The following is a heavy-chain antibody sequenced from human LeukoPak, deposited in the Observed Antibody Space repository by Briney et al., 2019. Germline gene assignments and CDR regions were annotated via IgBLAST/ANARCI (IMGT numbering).Heavy chain of an antibody. D-gene: IGHD1-26*01. J-gene: IGHJ6*03. CDR3: ARLAGATTLRYYYYYMDV. CDR2: ISSSSSTI. Sequence: PGGSLRLSCAASGFTFSSYSMNWVRQAPGKGLEWVSYISSSSSTIYYADSVKGRFTISRDNAKNLLYLQMNSLRAEDTAVYYCARLAGATTLRYYYYYMDVWGKGTTVTISS. V-gene: IGHV3-48*01. CDR1: GFTFSSYS.